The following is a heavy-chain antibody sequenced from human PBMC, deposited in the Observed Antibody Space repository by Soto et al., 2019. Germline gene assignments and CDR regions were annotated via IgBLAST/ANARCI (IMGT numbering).Heavy chain of an antibody. CDR3: ARQGFGELHGLVDV. CDR2: MGYNGFT. CDR1: GGPMNNYY. Sequence: QVQLQESGPGRVKPSETLSLTCTISGGPMNNYYCSWFRQPRGQGLEWIGYMGYNGFTRYNPSLRSRVAISLDTAKNQFSLNLSSVTAADTDPYYCARQGFGELHGLVDVWGQGITVTVSS. D-gene: IGHD3-10*01. V-gene: IGHV4-59*08. J-gene: IGHJ6*02.